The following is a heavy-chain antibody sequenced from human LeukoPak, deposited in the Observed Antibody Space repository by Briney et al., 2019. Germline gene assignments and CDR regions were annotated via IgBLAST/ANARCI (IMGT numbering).Heavy chain of an antibody. D-gene: IGHD2-2*01. CDR2: IKQDGSEK. CDR1: GFTFSSYW. V-gene: IGHV3-7*01. CDR3: ARGGYCSSTSCHYYYYGMDV. Sequence: GGSLRLSCAATGFTFSSYWMSWVRQAPGKGLEWVANIKQDGSEKYYVDSVKGRFTISRDNAKNSLYLQMNSLRAEDTAVYYCARGGYCSSTSCHYYYYGMDVWGQGTTVTVSS. J-gene: IGHJ6*02.